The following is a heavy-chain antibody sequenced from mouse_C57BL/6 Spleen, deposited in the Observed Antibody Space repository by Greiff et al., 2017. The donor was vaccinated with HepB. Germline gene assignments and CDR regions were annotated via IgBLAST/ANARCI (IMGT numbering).Heavy chain of an antibody. J-gene: IGHJ1*03. CDR3: ARVGANWDWYFDV. V-gene: IGHV1-80*01. D-gene: IGHD4-1*01. CDR1: GYAFSSYW. Sequence: QVQLKESGAELVKPGASVKISCKASGYAFSSYWMNWVKQRPGKGLEWIGQIYPGDGDTNYNGKFKGKATLTADKSTSTAYMQHSSLTSEDSAVYFCARVGANWDWYFDVWGTGTTVTVSS. CDR2: IYPGDGDT.